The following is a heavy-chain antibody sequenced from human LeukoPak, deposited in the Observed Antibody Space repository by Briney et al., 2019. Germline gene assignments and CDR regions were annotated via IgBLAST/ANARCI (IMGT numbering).Heavy chain of an antibody. CDR3: ARDKGGWVVPAAIYYYYMDV. D-gene: IGHD2-2*02. J-gene: IGHJ6*03. Sequence: PSETLSLTCTVSGGSISSYYWSWIRQPAGKGLEWIGRIYTSGSTNYNPSLKSRVTMSVDTSKNQFSLKLSSVTAADTAVYYCARDKGGWVVPAAIYYYYMDVWGKGTTVTVSS. V-gene: IGHV4-4*07. CDR2: IYTSGST. CDR1: GGSISSYY.